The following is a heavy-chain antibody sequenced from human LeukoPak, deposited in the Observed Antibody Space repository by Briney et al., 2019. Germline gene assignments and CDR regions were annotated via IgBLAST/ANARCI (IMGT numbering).Heavy chain of an antibody. D-gene: IGHD6-19*01. CDR1: GYTFSDYY. Sequence: GASVKVSCKASGYTFSDYYIHWVRQAPGQGLQWMGWINPKTGDTNYPQKSQGRVTMTKDTSISTACMELSRLRSDDTAVYYCAREEIAVGGPPPRWFDSWGQGTLVTVSS. CDR3: AREEIAVGGPPPRWFDS. J-gene: IGHJ5*01. CDR2: INPKTGDT. V-gene: IGHV1-2*02.